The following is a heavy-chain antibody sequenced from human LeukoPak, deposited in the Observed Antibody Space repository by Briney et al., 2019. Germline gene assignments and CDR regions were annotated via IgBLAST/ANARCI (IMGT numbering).Heavy chain of an antibody. CDR1: GFTFSSFW. CDR3: AANYYDSSGYNYFDP. V-gene: IGHV3-48*02. Sequence: GGSLRLSCAVSGFTFSSFWMHWVRQAPGKGLEWVSYISGDSGTIYYADSVKGRFTISRDSAKKSLYLQMNSLRDEDTAVYYCAANYYDSSGYNYFDPWGQGTLVTVSA. D-gene: IGHD3-22*01. J-gene: IGHJ5*02. CDR2: ISGDSGTI.